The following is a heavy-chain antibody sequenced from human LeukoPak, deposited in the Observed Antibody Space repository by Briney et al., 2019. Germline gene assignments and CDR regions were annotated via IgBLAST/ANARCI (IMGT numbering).Heavy chain of an antibody. CDR2: INAYNDNT. D-gene: IGHD1-26*01. CDR1: GYTFNSAG. J-gene: IGHJ6*03. V-gene: IGHV1-18*01. CDR3: ARTTNSYYYYYYIDV. Sequence: ASVKVSCKASGYTFNSAGISWVRQAPGQGLEWMGWINAYNDNTKYAEKLQGRVTMTTDTSTSTAYMELRSLRSDDTAVYYCARTTNSYYYYYYIDVWGKGTTVTSP.